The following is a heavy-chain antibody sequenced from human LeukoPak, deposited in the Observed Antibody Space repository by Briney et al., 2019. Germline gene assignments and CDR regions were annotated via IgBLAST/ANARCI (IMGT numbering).Heavy chain of an antibody. V-gene: IGHV3-7*01. CDR3: ARDGLYYDILTGLDY. CDR2: IKQDGSEK. J-gene: IGHJ4*02. D-gene: IGHD3-9*01. Sequence: GGSLRLSCAASGFTFSSYWMSWVRQAPGKGLEWVANIKQDGSEKYYVDSVKGRFTISRDNAKNSLYLQMNSLRAEDTAVYYCARDGLYYDILTGLDYWGQGTLVTVSS. CDR1: GFTFSSYW.